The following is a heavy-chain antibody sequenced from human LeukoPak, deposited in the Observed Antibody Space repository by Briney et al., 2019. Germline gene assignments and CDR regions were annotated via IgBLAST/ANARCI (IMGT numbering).Heavy chain of an antibody. J-gene: IGHJ4*02. CDR2: VTSTGRST. D-gene: IGHD3-16*01. CDR1: GFSLSHYY. Sequence: GGSLRLSCAVSGFSLSHYYMNWVRQAPGKGLEWISYVTSTGRSTNYADSVKGRFTISRDSAKNSVSLQLSSLTAEDTAVYYCARGRRGSYYTFQVWGQGTLVSVSS. V-gene: IGHV3-11*01. CDR3: ARGRRGSYYTFQV.